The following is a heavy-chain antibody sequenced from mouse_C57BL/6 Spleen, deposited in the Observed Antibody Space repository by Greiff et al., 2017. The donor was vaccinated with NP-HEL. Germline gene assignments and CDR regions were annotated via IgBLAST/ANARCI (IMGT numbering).Heavy chain of an antibody. V-gene: IGHV1-52*01. CDR2: IDPSDSET. D-gene: IGHD1-1*01. J-gene: IGHJ1*03. CDR1: GYTFTSYW. CDR3: ARGYYGSSYYWYFDV. Sequence: VRLQQPGAELVRPGSSVKLSCKASGYTFTSYWMHWVKQRPIQGLEWIGNIDPSDSETHYNQKFKDKATLTVDKSSSTAYMQLSSLTSEDSAVYYCARGYYGSSYYWYFDVWGTGTTVTVSS.